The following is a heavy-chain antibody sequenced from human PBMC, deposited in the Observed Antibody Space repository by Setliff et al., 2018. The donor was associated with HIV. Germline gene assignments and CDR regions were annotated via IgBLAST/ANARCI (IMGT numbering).Heavy chain of an antibody. V-gene: IGHV7-4-1*02. CDR3: ARVSDTGVDPQTHRDY. J-gene: IGHJ4*02. CDR1: GYTFTNYA. D-gene: IGHD2-21*01. CDR2: VNTNTGNP. Sequence: ASVKVSCKTSGYTFTNYALNWVRQAPGQGLEWMGWVNTNTGNPTYAQGFTGRFVFSLDTSVSTAYLQISSLKAEDSAIYYCARVSDTGVDPQTHRDYWDQGTPVTV.